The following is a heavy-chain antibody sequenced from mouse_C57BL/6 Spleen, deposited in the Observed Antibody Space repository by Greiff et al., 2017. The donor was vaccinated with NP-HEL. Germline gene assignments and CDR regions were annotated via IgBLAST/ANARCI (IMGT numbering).Heavy chain of an antibody. D-gene: IGHD2-5*01. CDR1: GYSFTGYF. Sequence: VQLQQSGPELVKPGDSVKISCKASGYSFTGYFMNWVMQSHGKSLEWIGRINPYNGDTFYNQKFKGKATLTVDKSSSTAHMELRSLTSEDSAVYYCARRGSNYWYFDVWGTGTTVTVSS. J-gene: IGHJ1*03. CDR2: INPYNGDT. V-gene: IGHV1-20*01. CDR3: ARRGSNYWYFDV.